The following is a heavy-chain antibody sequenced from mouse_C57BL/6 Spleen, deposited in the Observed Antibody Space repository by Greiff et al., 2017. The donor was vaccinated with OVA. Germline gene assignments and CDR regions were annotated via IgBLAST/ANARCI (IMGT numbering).Heavy chain of an antibody. CDR1: GFTFSDYG. V-gene: IGHV5-17*01. CDR3: ARDRRGVYFDY. Sequence: EVQLVESGGGLVKPGGSLKLSCAASGFTFSDYGMHWVRQAPEKGLEWVAYISSGGSTIYYADTVKGRFTISRDNAKNTLFLQMTSLRSEDTAMYYCARDRRGVYFDYWGQGTTLTVSS. J-gene: IGHJ2*01. CDR2: ISSGGSTI.